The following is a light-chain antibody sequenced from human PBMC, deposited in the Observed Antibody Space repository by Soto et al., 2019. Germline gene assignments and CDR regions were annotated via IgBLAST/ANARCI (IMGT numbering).Light chain of an antibody. V-gene: IGKV1-39*01. CDR1: QSISYY. CDR3: QQSYTTPWT. CDR2: GAS. Sequence: DIQMTQSPSSLSASVGDRVSITCRAGQSISYYLNWFQQKPGKAPNLLIYGASTLHIGVTSRFSGSGSGTNFTLTINSLQPEDFAAYYGQQSYTTPWTFGLGTKVDVK. J-gene: IGKJ1*01.